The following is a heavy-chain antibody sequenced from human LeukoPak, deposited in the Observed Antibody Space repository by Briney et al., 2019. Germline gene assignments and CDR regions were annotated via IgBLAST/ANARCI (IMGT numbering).Heavy chain of an antibody. D-gene: IGHD3-22*01. J-gene: IGHJ4*02. CDR3: ARSRLLYDSSGYPDY. CDR1: GGSISSYY. Sequence: SETLSLTCTVSGGSISSYYWSWIRQPAGKGLEWIGRIYTSGSPNYNPSLKSRVTMSVDTSKNQFSLKLSSVTAADTAVYYCARSRLLYDSSGYPDYWGQGTLVTVSS. V-gene: IGHV4-4*07. CDR2: IYTSGSP.